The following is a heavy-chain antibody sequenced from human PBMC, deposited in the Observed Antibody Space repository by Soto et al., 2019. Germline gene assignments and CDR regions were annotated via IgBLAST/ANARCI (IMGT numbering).Heavy chain of an antibody. CDR2: IIPIFGTA. V-gene: IGHV1-69*01. J-gene: IGHJ4*02. CDR3: ARVDKLGMATTS. Sequence: QVQLVQSGAEVKKPGSSVKVSCKASVGTFSSYAISWVRQAPGQGVEWMGGIIPIFGTANYAQKFQGRVTITADEAASTAYMELSSLRSEDTAVYYCARVDKLGMATTSWGQGTLVTVS. D-gene: IGHD5-12*01. CDR1: VGTFSSYA.